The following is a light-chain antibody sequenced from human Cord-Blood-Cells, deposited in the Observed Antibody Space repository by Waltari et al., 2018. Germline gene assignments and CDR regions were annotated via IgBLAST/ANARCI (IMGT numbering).Light chain of an antibody. J-gene: IGKJ4*01. V-gene: IGKV3-15*01. CDR3: EQYNNWLT. CDR2: GAS. Sequence: IVMTQSPATLSVSPGERATLSCRASQSVSSKLAWYQQRPGQAPRLLNYGASTRATGSPARFSGSGSGTECTLTISSLQSEDVAVYYCEQYNNWLTFGVGSNVEL. CDR1: QSVSSK.